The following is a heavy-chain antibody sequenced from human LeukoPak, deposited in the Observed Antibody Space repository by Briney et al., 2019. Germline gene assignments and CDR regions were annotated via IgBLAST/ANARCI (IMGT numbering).Heavy chain of an antibody. CDR2: IYYSGST. Sequence: PSETLSLTCTVSGGSLSRYYWSWIRQPPGKGLEWIGYIYYSGSTNYNPSLKSRVTISVDTSKNQFSLKLSSVTAADTAVYYCAREGSSWPLYGMDVWGQGTTVTVSS. V-gene: IGHV4-59*01. J-gene: IGHJ6*02. D-gene: IGHD6-13*01. CDR1: GGSLSRYY. CDR3: AREGSSWPLYGMDV.